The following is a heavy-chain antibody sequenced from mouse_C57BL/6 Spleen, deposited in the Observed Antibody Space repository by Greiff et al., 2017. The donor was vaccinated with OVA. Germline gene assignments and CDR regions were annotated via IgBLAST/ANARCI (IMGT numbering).Heavy chain of an antibody. CDR2: IDPANGNT. CDR3: AREEGYGYDRAWFAY. Sequence: EVQLQQSVAELVRPGASVTLSCTASGFHIKNTYMHWVKQRPEQGLEWIGRIDPANGNTKYAPKFQGKATITADTSSNTAYLQLSSLTSEDTAIYYGAREEGYGYDRAWFAYWGQGTLVTVSA. V-gene: IGHV14-3*01. J-gene: IGHJ3*01. CDR1: GFHIKNTY. D-gene: IGHD2-2*01.